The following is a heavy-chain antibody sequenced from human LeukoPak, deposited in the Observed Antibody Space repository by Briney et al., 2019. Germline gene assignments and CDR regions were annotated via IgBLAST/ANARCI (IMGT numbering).Heavy chain of an antibody. V-gene: IGHV1-2*02. D-gene: IGHD6-13*01. Sequence: ASVKVSCKASGYTFTGYYMHWVRQAPGQGLEWMGWINPNSGGTNYAQKFQGRVTMTRDTSISTAYMELTRLRYDDTAVYNCAREGDIAAAGFRWFDPWGQGTLVTVSS. CDR3: AREGDIAAAGFRWFDP. J-gene: IGHJ5*02. CDR1: GYTFTGYY. CDR2: INPNSGGT.